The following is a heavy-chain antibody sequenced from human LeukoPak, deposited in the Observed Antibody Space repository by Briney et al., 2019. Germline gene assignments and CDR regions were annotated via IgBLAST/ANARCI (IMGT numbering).Heavy chain of an antibody. CDR2: GSDVGGT. Sequence: SETLSLTCAVYGASLNGHYWSWIRQPPGKGLEWIGEGSDVGGTKYNPSLKSRVTISADTSKNQFSLKLSSVTAADTAVYYCASVPDAHGYDSSGYYNYWGQGTLVTVSS. CDR1: GASLNGHY. CDR3: ASVPDAHGYDSSGYYNY. V-gene: IGHV4-34*01. D-gene: IGHD3-22*01. J-gene: IGHJ4*02.